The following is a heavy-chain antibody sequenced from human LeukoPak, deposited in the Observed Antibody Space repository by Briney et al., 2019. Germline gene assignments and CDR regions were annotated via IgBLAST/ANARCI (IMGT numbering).Heavy chain of an antibody. J-gene: IGHJ6*03. D-gene: IGHD2-15*01. CDR3: ARDRGYCSGGSCYFTYYYYYMDV. Sequence: SVKVSCKASGYTFTSYYMHWVRQAPGQGLEWMGGIIPIFGTANYTQKFQGRVTITADKSTSTAYMELSSLRSEDTAVYYCARDRGYCSGGSCYFTYYYYYMDVWGKGTTVTVSS. CDR1: GYTFTSYY. CDR2: IIPIFGTA. V-gene: IGHV1-69*06.